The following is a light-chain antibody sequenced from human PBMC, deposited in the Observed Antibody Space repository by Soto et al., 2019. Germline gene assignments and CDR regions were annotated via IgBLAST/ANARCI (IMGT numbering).Light chain of an antibody. J-gene: IGLJ2*01. CDR1: SSDVGGYNY. Sequence: QSALTQPPSASGSPGQSVTISCSGTSSDVGGYNYVSWYQQHPGKAPKLMIYEVLKRPSGVPDRFSGSRSGNTASLTVSGLQAEDEADYYCSSYAGSNNLVFGGGTQLTVL. CDR2: EVL. V-gene: IGLV2-8*01. CDR3: SSYAGSNNLV.